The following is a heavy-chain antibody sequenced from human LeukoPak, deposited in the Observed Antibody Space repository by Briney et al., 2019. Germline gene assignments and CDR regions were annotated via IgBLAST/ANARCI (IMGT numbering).Heavy chain of an antibody. V-gene: IGHV4-61*02. CDR2: IYTSGST. J-gene: IGHJ4*02. Sequence: SGTLSLTCTVAGGSISSGSYYWSWIRQPAGKGLEWIGRIYTSGSTNYNPSLKSRVTISVDTSKNQFSLKLSSVTAADTAVYYCARLTTYYYDGSGFGATFDYWRQGTLVTVSS. CDR3: ARLTTYYYDGSGFGATFDY. D-gene: IGHD3-22*01. CDR1: GGSISSGSYY.